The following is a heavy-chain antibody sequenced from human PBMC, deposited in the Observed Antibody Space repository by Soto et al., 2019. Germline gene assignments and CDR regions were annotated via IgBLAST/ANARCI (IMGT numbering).Heavy chain of an antibody. CDR1: GFTFSSYA. J-gene: IGHJ5*02. V-gene: IGHV3-23*01. CDR2: IGSSSSTI. D-gene: IGHD1-1*01. CDR3: SSTTTGTIDPFDP. Sequence: GVSLRLSCAASGFTFSSYAMSWVRQAPGKGLKWVSAIGSSSSTIYYADSVKGRXTIXXXXSKNTLYLQMNSLRAEDTAVYYYSSTTTGTIDPFDPWGQGTLVTVSS.